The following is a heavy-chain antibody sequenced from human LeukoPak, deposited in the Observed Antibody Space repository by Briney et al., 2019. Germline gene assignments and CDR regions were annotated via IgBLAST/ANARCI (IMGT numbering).Heavy chain of an antibody. CDR1: GFTFSDYY. J-gene: IGHJ4*02. CDR3: ARDAGYSSSWSSDS. CDR2: ISSTSIYT. Sequence: GGSLRLSCAASGFTFSDYYMSWIRQAPGKGLEWVSDISSTSIYTNYADSVKGRFTISRDNAKNSLYLQMNSLRAEDTAVYYCARDAGYSSSWSSDSWGQGTLVTVSS. V-gene: IGHV3-11*05. D-gene: IGHD6-13*01.